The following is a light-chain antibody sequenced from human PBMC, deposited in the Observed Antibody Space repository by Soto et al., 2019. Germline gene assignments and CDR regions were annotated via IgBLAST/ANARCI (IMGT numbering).Light chain of an antibody. V-gene: IGKV1-5*03. CDR2: KAS. J-gene: IGKJ2*01. CDR1: QSISTW. Sequence: DIQMTQSPSTLSASVGDRVTITCRASQSISTWLAWYQQKPGKAPKLLIYKASSLESGVPSRFTGSGSGTEFTLTISSLQPDDFATYYCQQYNSYPYTFGQGTKLEIK. CDR3: QQYNSYPYT.